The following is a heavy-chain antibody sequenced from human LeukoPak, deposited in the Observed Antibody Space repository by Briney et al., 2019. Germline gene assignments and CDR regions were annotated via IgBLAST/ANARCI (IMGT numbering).Heavy chain of an antibody. CDR2: ISSSSSYI. J-gene: IGHJ4*02. CDR1: EFTFSTYS. Sequence: PGGSLRLSCAASEFTFSTYSMNWVHQAPGKGLEWVSSISSSSSYIYYADSVKGRFTISRDNAKNSLYLQMNSLRAEDTAVYYCARGENNYGYYYFDYWGQGTLVTVSS. D-gene: IGHD5-18*01. V-gene: IGHV3-21*01. CDR3: ARGENNYGYYYFDY.